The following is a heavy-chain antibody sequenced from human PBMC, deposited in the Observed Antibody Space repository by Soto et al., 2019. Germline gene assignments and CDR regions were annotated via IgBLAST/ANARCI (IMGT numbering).Heavy chain of an antibody. Sequence: AGGSLRLSCAASGFTFSSYWMSWVRQAPGKGLEWVANIKQDGSEKYYVDSVKGRFTISRDNAKNSLYLQMNSLRAEDTAVYYCARATYGDNEPPFDYWGQGTLVTVSS. D-gene: IGHD4-17*01. CDR1: GFTFSSYW. CDR3: ARATYGDNEPPFDY. V-gene: IGHV3-7*03. CDR2: IKQDGSEK. J-gene: IGHJ4*02.